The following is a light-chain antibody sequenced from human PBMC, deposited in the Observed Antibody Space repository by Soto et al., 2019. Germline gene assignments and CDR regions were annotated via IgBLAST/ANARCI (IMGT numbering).Light chain of an antibody. CDR3: QQYGSSLLT. CDR2: GAS. Sequence: EVVLTQSPDTLSLSPGERATLSCRASQSISSDYLVWYQQKPGQAPRLLIYGASSRATGIPDRFSGSGSGTDFTLTINRLEPEDFAVYYWQQYGSSLLTFGGGTKVDIK. V-gene: IGKV3-20*01. CDR1: QSISSDY. J-gene: IGKJ4*01.